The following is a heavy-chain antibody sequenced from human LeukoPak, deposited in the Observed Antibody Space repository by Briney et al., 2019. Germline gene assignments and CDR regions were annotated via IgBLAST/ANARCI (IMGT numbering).Heavy chain of an antibody. D-gene: IGHD6-19*01. Sequence: GASVKVSRKASGYTFTTYDINWVRQATEKGLEWMGWMNPTSGYTGYAQKFQGRITMTRDTSLRTAYMELSSLRSEDTAVYYCARVAGSVDSWGQGTLVTVSS. CDR3: ARVAGSVDS. V-gene: IGHV1-8*01. CDR2: MNPTSGYT. J-gene: IGHJ4*02. CDR1: GYTFTTYD.